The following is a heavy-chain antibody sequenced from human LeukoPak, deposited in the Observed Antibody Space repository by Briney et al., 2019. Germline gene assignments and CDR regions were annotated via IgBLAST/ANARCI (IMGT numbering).Heavy chain of an antibody. D-gene: IGHD6-13*01. J-gene: IGHJ5*02. CDR3: ARVDSSSLMNWFDP. CDR2: ISTNTGNP. V-gene: IGHV7-4-1*02. Sequence: ASVKVSCKASGYTFTSYAMNWVRQAPGQGLEWMGWISTNTGNPTYAQGFTGRFVFSLDTSVSTAYLQISSLKAEDTAVYYCARVDSSSLMNWFDPWGQGTLVTVSS. CDR1: GYTFTSYA.